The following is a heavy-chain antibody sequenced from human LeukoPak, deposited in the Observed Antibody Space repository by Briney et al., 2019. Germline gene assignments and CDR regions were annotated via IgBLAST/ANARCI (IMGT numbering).Heavy chain of an antibody. D-gene: IGHD3-10*01. CDR3: AKDISGLPEYFQH. CDR2: ISASGGTI. Sequence: GGSLRLSCTASEFTFNNYAMSWVRQAPGRGLEWVSGISASGGTIYYADSVKGRFTISRDSSKSTLHLQMNTLRAEDTAVYYCAKDISGLPEYFQHWGQGTLVIVSS. J-gene: IGHJ1*01. CDR1: EFTFNNYA. V-gene: IGHV3-23*01.